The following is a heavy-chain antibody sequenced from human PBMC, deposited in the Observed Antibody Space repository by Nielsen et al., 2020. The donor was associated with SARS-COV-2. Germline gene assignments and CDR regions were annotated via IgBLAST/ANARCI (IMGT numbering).Heavy chain of an antibody. CDR2: MNTNTGDP. V-gene: IGHV7-4-1*02. CDR1: GYTFSHYV. D-gene: IGHD3-10*01. Sequence: ASVKVSCKASGYTFSHYVINWVRQAPGQGLEWMGWMNTNTGDPMYAQDFTGRFVFSLDSSVSTAYLHISGLKPEDTAAYYCARGGIALVRGTPERFDPWGQGTLVTVSS. CDR3: ARGGIALVRGTPERFDP. J-gene: IGHJ5*02.